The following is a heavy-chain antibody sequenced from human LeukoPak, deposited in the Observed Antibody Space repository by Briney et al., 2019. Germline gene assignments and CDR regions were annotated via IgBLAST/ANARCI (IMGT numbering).Heavy chain of an antibody. CDR2: IKSKSDGGTT. CDR1: EFIFSNAW. CDR3: TTAPGNIDY. D-gene: IGHD4-23*01. J-gene: IGHJ4*02. Sequence: PGGSLRLSCAASEFIFSNAWMSWVRQAPGKGLEWVGRIKSKSDGGTTDYAAPVKGRFIISRDDLKNTVYLQINSLKTEDTAVYYCTTAPGNIDYWGQGTLVTVSS. V-gene: IGHV3-15*01.